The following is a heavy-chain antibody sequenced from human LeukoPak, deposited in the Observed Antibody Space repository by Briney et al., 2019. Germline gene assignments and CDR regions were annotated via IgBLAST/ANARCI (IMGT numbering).Heavy chain of an antibody. CDR1: GYTFTSYD. V-gene: IGHV1-8*01. Sequence: ASVKVSCKASGYTFTSYDINWVRQATGQGLEWMGWMNPNSGNTGYAQKFQGRVTMTRNTSISTAYMELSSLRSGDTAVYYCARGGYGHYYYYYYMDVWGKGTTVTVSS. J-gene: IGHJ6*03. D-gene: IGHD5-18*01. CDR2: MNPNSGNT. CDR3: ARGGYGHYYYYYYMDV.